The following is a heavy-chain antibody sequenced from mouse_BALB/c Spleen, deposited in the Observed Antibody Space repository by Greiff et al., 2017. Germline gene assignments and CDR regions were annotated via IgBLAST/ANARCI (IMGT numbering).Heavy chain of an antibody. Sequence: EVQGVESGGGLVQPKGSLKLSCAASGFTFNTYAMNWVRQAPGKGLEWVARIRSKSNNYATYYADSVKDRFTISRDDSQSMLYLQMNNLKTEDTAMYYCVRPLYYRDSMDYWGQGTSVTVSS. J-gene: IGHJ4*01. CDR3: VRPLYYRDSMDY. CDR2: IRSKSNNYAT. D-gene: IGHD2-14*01. V-gene: IGHV10-1*02. CDR1: GFTFNTYA.